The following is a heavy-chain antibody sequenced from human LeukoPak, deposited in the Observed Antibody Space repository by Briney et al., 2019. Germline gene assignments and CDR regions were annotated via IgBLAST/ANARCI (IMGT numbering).Heavy chain of an antibody. Sequence: SETLSLTCSVSGGSIRSSSYYWGWIRQPPGKGLEWIGSIYYSGSTYYNPSLKSRVTISIDTSKNQLSLKLSSVTAADTAVYYCARDLYSSRTNDALVIWGQGTVVTVSS. D-gene: IGHD6-13*01. V-gene: IGHV4-39*07. CDR1: GGSIRSSSYY. CDR2: IYYSGST. J-gene: IGHJ3*02. CDR3: ARDLYSSRTNDALVI.